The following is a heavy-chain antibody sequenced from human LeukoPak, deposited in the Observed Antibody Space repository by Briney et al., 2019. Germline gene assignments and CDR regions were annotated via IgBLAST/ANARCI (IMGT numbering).Heavy chain of an antibody. V-gene: IGHV7-4-1*02. J-gene: IGHJ4*02. D-gene: IGHD4-23*01. Sequence: ASVKVSCKASGYIFTSYAMNWVRQAPGQGLEWMGWINTNTGNPTYAQGFTGRFVFSLDTSVSTAYLQISSLKAEDTAVYYCARDPFLYGGNSGGGYWGQGTLVTVSS. CDR3: ARDPFLYGGNSGGGY. CDR2: INTNTGNP. CDR1: GYIFTSYA.